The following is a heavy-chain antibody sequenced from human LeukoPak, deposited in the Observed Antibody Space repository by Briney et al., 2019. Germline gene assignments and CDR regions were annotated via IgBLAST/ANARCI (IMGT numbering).Heavy chain of an antibody. CDR1: GFTFSSYS. D-gene: IGHD6-13*01. V-gene: IGHV3-7*01. CDR3: AREIAAAWTVFDY. J-gene: IGHJ4*02. CDR2: IKQDGSEK. Sequence: GGSLRLSCAASGFTFSSYSMNWVRQAPGKGLEWVANIKQDGSEKYYVDSVKGRFTISRDNAKNPLYLQMNSLRAEDTAVYYCAREIAAAWTVFDYWGQGTLVTVSS.